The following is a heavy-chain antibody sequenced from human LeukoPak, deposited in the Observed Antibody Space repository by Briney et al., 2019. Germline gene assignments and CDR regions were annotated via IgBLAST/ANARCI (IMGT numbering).Heavy chain of an antibody. Sequence: GGSLRLSCAASGFTFSNYDIHWVRRAPGKGLEWVAFIRYDGSNKYYADSVKGRFTISRDNSKNTLYLQMNSLKAEDTAVYYCANYGSGNYGAFDIWGQGTMVTVSS. D-gene: IGHD3-10*01. V-gene: IGHV3-30*02. CDR3: ANYGSGNYGAFDI. J-gene: IGHJ3*02. CDR2: IRYDGSNK. CDR1: GFTFSNYD.